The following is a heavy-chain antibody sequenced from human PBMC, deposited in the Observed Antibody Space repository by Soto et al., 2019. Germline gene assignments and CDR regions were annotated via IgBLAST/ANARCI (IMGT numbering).Heavy chain of an antibody. Sequence: QVQLVDSGGGVVQPWRSLRLSCAASGFTCTTYGMHWVRRAPGKGLEWVAVISYDGSHAYYADSVKGRFTISRDNSKNTLYLQINRLRAEDTAVYSCATERTYSVASGFDYWGRGTLGTFSS. J-gene: IGHJ4*02. CDR2: ISYDGSHA. CDR3: ATERTYSVASGFDY. V-gene: IGHV3-30*03. D-gene: IGHD1-26*01. CDR1: GFTCTTYG.